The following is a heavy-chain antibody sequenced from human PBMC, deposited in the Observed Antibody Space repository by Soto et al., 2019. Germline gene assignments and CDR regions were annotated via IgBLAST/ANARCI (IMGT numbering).Heavy chain of an antibody. CDR1: GGSISSGGYY. J-gene: IGHJ5*02. D-gene: IGHD2-15*01. CDR3: ARDECSGGSCYYNWFDP. Sequence: SETLSLTCTVSGGSISSGGYYWSWIRQHPGKGLEWIGYIYYSGSTYYNPSLKSRVTISVDTSKNQFSLKLSSVTAADTAVYYCARDECSGGSCYYNWFDPWGQGTLVTVSS. CDR2: IYYSGST. V-gene: IGHV4-31*03.